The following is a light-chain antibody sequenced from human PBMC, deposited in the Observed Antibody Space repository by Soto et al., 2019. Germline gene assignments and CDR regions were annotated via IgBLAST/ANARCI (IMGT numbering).Light chain of an antibody. CDR3: QQFGTPRSVT. CDR2: GAS. Sequence: ENVLTQSPGTLSLSPGERATLSCRASQSITSNSLAWYQQKPGQAPRLLIYGASSRAIGIPDRFSGSGSGTDFTLTINRLEPEDFAVYYCQQFGTPRSVTFGQGTRLEIK. V-gene: IGKV3-20*01. J-gene: IGKJ5*01. CDR1: QSITSNS.